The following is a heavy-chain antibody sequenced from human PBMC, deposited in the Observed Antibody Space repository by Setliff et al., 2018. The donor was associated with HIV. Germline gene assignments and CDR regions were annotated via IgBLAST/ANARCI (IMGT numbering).Heavy chain of an antibody. J-gene: IGHJ5*01. CDR1: GGSVSSTNW. CDR2: IKQDGSEK. Sequence: ETLSLTCAVSGGSVSSTNWWNWVRQPPGKGLEWVAKIKQDGSEKYYVDSVKGRFTISRDNSQNALYLQMDSLRAEDTAVYHCAKLREGHVYSQYDSWGHGTLVTVSS. D-gene: IGHD2-21*01. CDR3: AKLREGHVYSQYDS. V-gene: IGHV3-7*03.